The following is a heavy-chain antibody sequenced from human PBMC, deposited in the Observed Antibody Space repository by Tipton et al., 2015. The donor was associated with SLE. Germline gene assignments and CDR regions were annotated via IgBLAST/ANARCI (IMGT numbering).Heavy chain of an antibody. J-gene: IGHJ4*02. V-gene: IGHV3-21*01. Sequence: SLRLSCAASGFTFSSYSMNWVRQAPGRGLEWVSSISSSSSYIYYADSVKGRFTISRDNAKNSLYLQMNSLRADDTAVYYCARDYGDGPNDYWGQGTLVTVSS. D-gene: IGHD4-17*01. CDR1: GFTFSSYS. CDR3: ARDYGDGPNDY. CDR2: ISSSSSYI.